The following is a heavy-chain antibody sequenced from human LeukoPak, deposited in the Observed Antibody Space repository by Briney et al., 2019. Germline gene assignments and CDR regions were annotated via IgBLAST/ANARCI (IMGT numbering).Heavy chain of an antibody. J-gene: IGHJ3*02. CDR2: ISYDGSDL. D-gene: IGHD3-16*02. CDR1: GFTFNTYA. V-gene: IGHV3-30*04. Sequence: GGSPRLSCAASGFTFNTYAMHWVRQAPGKWLEWVAVISYDGSDLFYVDSVKRRFTISRDNSKNTLYLQMNSLRPGDTSVYFCARMMGGSYQVGAFDIWGQGTMVTVSS. CDR3: ARMMGGSYQVGAFDI.